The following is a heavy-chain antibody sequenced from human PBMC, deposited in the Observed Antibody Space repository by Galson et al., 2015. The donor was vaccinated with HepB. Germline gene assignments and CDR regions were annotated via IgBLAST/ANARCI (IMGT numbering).Heavy chain of an antibody. CDR3: ARSTGTPDY. J-gene: IGHJ4*02. D-gene: IGHD1-14*01. V-gene: IGHV3-21*01. Sequence: SLRLSCAASGFTFSTYNMHWVRQAPGKGLEWVSSISTSDTYMYYADSVKGRFTISRDNAKNSLYLHTSSLRAGDTAVYYCARSTGTPDYWGQGTLVTVSS. CDR2: ISTSDTYM. CDR1: GFTFSTYN.